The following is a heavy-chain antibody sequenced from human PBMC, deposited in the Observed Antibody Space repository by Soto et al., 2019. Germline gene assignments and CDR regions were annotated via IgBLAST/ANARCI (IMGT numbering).Heavy chain of an antibody. J-gene: IGHJ3*02. V-gene: IGHV1-69*13. D-gene: IGHD2-21*02. CDR2: IIPIFGTA. CDR3: ARDLTSYCGGDCHEDDAFDI. CDR1: GGTFSSYA. Sequence: SVKVSCKASGGTFSSYAISWVRQAPGQGLEWMGGIIPIFGTANYAQKFQGRVTITADESTSTAYTELSSLRSEDTAVYYCARDLTSYCGGDCHEDDAFDIWGQGTMVTVSS.